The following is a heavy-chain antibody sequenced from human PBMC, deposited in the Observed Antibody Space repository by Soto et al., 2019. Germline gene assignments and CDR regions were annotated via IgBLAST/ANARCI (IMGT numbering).Heavy chain of an antibody. CDR3: VKGDTAMATAGYYYYGMDV. D-gene: IGHD5-18*01. J-gene: IGHJ6*02. V-gene: IGHV3-64D*06. Sequence: PGGSLRLSCSASGFTFSSYAMHWVRQAPGKGLEYVSAISSNGGSTYYADSVKGRFTISRDNSKNTLYLQMSSLRAEDTAVYYCVKGDTAMATAGYYYYGMDVWGQGTTVTVSS. CDR2: ISSNGGST. CDR1: GFTFSSYA.